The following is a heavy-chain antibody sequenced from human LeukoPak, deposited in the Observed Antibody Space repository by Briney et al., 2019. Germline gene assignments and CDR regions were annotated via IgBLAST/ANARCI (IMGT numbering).Heavy chain of an antibody. CDR2: IYPGDSDT. CDR3: ARLIAVAANWFDP. J-gene: IGHJ5*02. D-gene: IGHD6-19*01. V-gene: IGHV5-51*01. CDR1: GYRFTSYW. Sequence: TGESLKISCKGSGYRFTSYWIGWVRQLPGKGLEWMGIIYPGDSDTRYSPSFQGQVTISADKSISTAYLQWSSLKASDTAMYYCARLIAVAANWFDPWGQGTLVTVSS.